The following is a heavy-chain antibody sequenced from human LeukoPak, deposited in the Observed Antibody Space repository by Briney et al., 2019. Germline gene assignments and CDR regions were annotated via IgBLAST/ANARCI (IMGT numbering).Heavy chain of an antibody. Sequence: GGSLRLSCAASGFTLGAFAMHWVRQAPGKGLEWVSLIDKDGRSTYYADSVKGRFTISRDNSKNSLYLQMHSLRTEDTALYYCATWAFYHSLDVWGQGTTVTVSS. V-gene: IGHV3-43*02. CDR3: ATWAFYHSLDV. CDR1: GFTLGAFA. CDR2: IDKDGRST. J-gene: IGHJ6*02. D-gene: IGHD1-26*01.